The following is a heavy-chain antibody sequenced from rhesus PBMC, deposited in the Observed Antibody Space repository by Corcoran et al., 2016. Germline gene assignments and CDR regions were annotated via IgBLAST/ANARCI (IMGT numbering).Heavy chain of an antibody. D-gene: IGHD2-39*02. CDR2: IYGSGSST. V-gene: IGHV4-169*01. J-gene: IGHJ4*01. CDR3: ARAYCSGGVCSLFDY. CDR1: GGSISSSY. Sequence: QLQLQESGPGLVKPSENLSVTCAVSGGSISSSYWSWIRQAPGKGLEVIGYIYGSGSSTNYTPAHKRRGTLAVDTSNRQLSLKLSSVTAADTAVYYCARAYCSGGVCSLFDYWGQGVLVTVSS.